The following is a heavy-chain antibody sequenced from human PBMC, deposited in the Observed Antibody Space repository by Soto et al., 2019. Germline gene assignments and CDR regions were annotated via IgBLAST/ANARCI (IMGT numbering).Heavy chain of an antibody. CDR2: MEPSSGKT. CDR3: ARGVTAGVDY. D-gene: IGHD3-10*01. J-gene: IGHJ4*02. V-gene: IGHV1-8*01. Sequence: APVKVSCKASGYSFTSLDINWVRQTTGQGLEWMGWMEPSSGKTGYAQRFQDRVTMTRDTSINTAYMELRSLTSDDTAFYYCARGVTAGVDYWGQGTLVTVSS. CDR1: GYSFTSLD.